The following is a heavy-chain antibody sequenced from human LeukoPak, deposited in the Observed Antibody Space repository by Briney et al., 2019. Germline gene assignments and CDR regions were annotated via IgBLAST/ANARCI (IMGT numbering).Heavy chain of an antibody. Sequence: ASVKVSCKASGYTFTSYGISWVRQAPGQGLEWMGWISAYSGNTKFAQEYQGRVTMTRDTSTTTAYMELRSLRSDDTAVYYCARDHSIYAFGDSWGQGTLVTVPS. J-gene: IGHJ4*02. D-gene: IGHD3-10*01. CDR1: GYTFTSYG. CDR3: ARDHSIYAFGDS. CDR2: ISAYSGNT. V-gene: IGHV1-18*01.